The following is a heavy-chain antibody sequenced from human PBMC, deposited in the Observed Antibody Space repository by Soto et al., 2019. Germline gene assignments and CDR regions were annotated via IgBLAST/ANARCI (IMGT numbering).Heavy chain of an antibody. J-gene: IGHJ4*02. V-gene: IGHV4-61*01. CDR3: ARSAAGTFDY. CDR1: GGSVSSGSYY. CDR2: IYYSGTT. D-gene: IGHD6-13*01. Sequence: SETLSLTCTVSGGSVSSGSYYWSWIRQLPGKGLEWIGYIYYSGTTHYNPSLKSRLSMSVDTSKNQFSLKLNSVTSEDTALYYCARSAAGTFDYWGRGTLVTVSS.